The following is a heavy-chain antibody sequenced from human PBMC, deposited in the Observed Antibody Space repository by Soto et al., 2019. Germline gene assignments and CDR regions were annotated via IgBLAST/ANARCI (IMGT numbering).Heavy chain of an antibody. CDR3: AKGEGGSGSYNRACDY. CDR2: ISGGGDGT. V-gene: IGHV3-23*01. D-gene: IGHD3-10*01. J-gene: IGHJ4*02. CDR1: GFTFRSYA. Sequence: PGGSLRLSCAASGFTFRSYAMSWVRQAPGKGLEWVSTISGGGDGTYYADSVKGRFTISKDNSKNTLYLQMNSLRGEDTAVYYCAKGEGGSGSYNRACDYWGQGIMVTSPQ.